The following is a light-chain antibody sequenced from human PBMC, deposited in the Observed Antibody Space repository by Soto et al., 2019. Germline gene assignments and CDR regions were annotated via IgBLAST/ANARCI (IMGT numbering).Light chain of an antibody. V-gene: IGKV3-11*01. CDR2: DGS. CDR3: QLGGT. Sequence: EIVLTQSPATLSLSPGERATLSCRASLSVSGSLAWYQQKPGQTPSLLIYDGSSRAAGIPARFGGSGYGTVFTRTIASLDSEEYAFYHCQLGGTFGQGTKVDI. CDR1: LSVSGS. J-gene: IGKJ2*01.